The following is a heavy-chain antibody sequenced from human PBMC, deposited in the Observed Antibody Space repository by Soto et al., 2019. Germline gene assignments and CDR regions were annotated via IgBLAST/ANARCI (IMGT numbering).Heavy chain of an antibody. V-gene: IGHV4-31*03. CDR2: IYYSGST. CDR3: ARVEGMVRGVMIDY. Sequence: SETLSLTCTVSGGSISSGGYYWSWIRQHPGKGLEWIGYIYYSGSTYYNPSLKSRVTISVDTSKNQFSLKLSSVTAADTAVCYCARVEGMVRGVMIDYWGQGTLVTVSS. J-gene: IGHJ4*02. D-gene: IGHD3-10*01. CDR1: GGSISSGGYY.